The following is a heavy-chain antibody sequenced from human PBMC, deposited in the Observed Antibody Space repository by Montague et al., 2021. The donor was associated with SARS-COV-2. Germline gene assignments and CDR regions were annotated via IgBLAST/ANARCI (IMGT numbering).Heavy chain of an antibody. D-gene: IGHD1-26*01. J-gene: IGHJ3*02. CDR1: GGSISSSSYY. CDR3: ARVKWELSVGNVFDI. V-gene: IGHV4-39*01. CDR2: IYHSGST. Sequence: SESLSLACTVSGGSISSSSYYWAWIRQPPGKGLELIGSIYHSGSTFYNPSLKSRVSMSVDTSKNQFYLKLSPVTAADTAMYYCARVKWELSVGNVFDIWGQGTMVTVSS.